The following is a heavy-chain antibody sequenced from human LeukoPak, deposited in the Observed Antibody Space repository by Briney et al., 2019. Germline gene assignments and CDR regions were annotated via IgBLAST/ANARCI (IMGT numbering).Heavy chain of an antibody. V-gene: IGHV3-21*01. Sequence: GGSLRLSCAASGFTFDDYAMHWVRQAPGKGLEWVSSISSTSSYIYYADSVKGRFTISRDNAKNSLYLQMNSLRAEDTAVYYCARVHRGAADYWGQGTLVTVSS. CDR1: GFTFDDYA. D-gene: IGHD3-10*01. CDR3: ARVHRGAADY. CDR2: ISSTSSYI. J-gene: IGHJ4*02.